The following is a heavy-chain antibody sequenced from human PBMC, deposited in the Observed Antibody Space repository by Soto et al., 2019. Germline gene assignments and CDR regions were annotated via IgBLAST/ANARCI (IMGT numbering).Heavy chain of an antibody. CDR2: ISYDGSNK. J-gene: IGHJ3*02. V-gene: IGHV3-30-3*01. D-gene: IGHD1-26*01. CDR1: GFTFSSYA. Sequence: PGGSLRLSCAASGFTFSSYAMHWVRQAPGKGLEWVAVISYDGSNKYYADSVKGRFTISRDNSKNTLYLQMNSLRAEDTAVYYCARVRWELHRDAFDIWGQGTMVTVSS. CDR3: ARVRWELHRDAFDI.